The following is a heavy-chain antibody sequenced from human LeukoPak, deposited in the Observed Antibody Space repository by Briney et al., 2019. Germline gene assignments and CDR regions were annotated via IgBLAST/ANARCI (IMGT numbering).Heavy chain of an antibody. Sequence: SETLSLTCTVSGVSISNTVYYWGWIRQAPGKGLEWIGTSFDGGNSYYNPSLKSLVTMSVDGSKNQFSLTLASVTAADTAVYYCATTSGYRNYYYYYIDVWGKGTTVTVSS. CDR2: SFDGGNS. CDR3: ATTSGYRNYYYYYIDV. V-gene: IGHV4-39*01. D-gene: IGHD3-22*01. J-gene: IGHJ6*03. CDR1: GVSISNTVYY.